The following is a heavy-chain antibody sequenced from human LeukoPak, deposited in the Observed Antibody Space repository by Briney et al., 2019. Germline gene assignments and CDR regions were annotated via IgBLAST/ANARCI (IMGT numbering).Heavy chain of an antibody. CDR2: INHSGST. Sequence: SETLSLTCAVYGGSFSGYYWSWIRQPPGKGLEWIGEINHSGSTNYNPSLKSRVTISVDTSKNQFSLKLSPVTAADTAVYYCASKRYCSGGSCYSHYYYYYMDVWGKGTTVTVSS. J-gene: IGHJ6*03. CDR3: ASKRYCSGGSCYSHYYYYYMDV. CDR1: GGSFSGYY. V-gene: IGHV4-34*01. D-gene: IGHD2-15*01.